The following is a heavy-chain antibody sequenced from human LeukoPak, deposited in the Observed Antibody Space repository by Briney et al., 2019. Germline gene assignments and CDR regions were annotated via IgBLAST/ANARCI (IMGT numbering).Heavy chain of an antibody. D-gene: IGHD5-24*01. V-gene: IGHV3-30*04. CDR3: ARAEMATGTGTTFDY. Sequence: GGSLRLSCAASGFTFSSYAMHWVRQAPGKGLEWVAVISYDGSNKYYADSVKGRFTISRDNSKNTLYLQMNSLRAEDTAVYYCARAEMATGTGTTFDYWGQGTLVTVSS. CDR1: GFTFSSYA. J-gene: IGHJ4*02. CDR2: ISYDGSNK.